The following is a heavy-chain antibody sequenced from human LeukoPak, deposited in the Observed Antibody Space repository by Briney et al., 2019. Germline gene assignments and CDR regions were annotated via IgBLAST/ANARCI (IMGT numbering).Heavy chain of an antibody. CDR3: AKCDIVVVPAAIRLTGIDY. Sequence: GGSLRLSCAASGFTFSSYGMHWVRQAPGKGLEWVAFIRYDGSNKYYADSVKGRFTISRDNSKNTLYMQMNSLRADDTAVYYCAKCDIVVVPAAIRLTGIDYWGQGTLVTVSS. D-gene: IGHD2-2*01. CDR1: GFTFSSYG. V-gene: IGHV3-30*02. J-gene: IGHJ4*02. CDR2: IRYDGSNK.